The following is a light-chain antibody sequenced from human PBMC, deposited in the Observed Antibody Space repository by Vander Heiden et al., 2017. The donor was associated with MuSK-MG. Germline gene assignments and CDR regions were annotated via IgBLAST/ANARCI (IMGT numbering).Light chain of an antibody. CDR3: QQYDNLPLT. J-gene: IGKJ4*01. Sequence: DIQTTQSPSSLSASVGDRVTITCQASQDISNYLNWYQQKPGKAPKLLIYDASNLETGVPSRFSGSGSGTDFTFTISSLQPEDIATYYCQQYDNLPLTFGGGTKVETK. V-gene: IGKV1-33*01. CDR2: DAS. CDR1: QDISNY.